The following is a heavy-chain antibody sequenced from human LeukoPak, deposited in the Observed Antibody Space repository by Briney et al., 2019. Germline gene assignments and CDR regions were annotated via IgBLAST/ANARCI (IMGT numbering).Heavy chain of an antibody. V-gene: IGHV3-9*01. CDR3: ARAYKGRSLAGKKEFFQH. Sequence: GGSLRLSCAASGFTFDNYAMNWVRQVPGKGLEWTSLISWNSGTIGYADSVKGRFTISRDNANNFLYLQMNSLRAEDTALYYCARAYKGRSLAGKKEFFQHWGQGTLVTVSS. J-gene: IGHJ1*01. D-gene: IGHD6-19*01. CDR1: GFTFDNYA. CDR2: ISWNSGTI.